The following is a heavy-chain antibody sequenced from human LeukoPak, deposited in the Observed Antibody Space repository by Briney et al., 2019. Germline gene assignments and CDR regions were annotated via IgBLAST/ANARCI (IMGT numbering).Heavy chain of an antibody. D-gene: IGHD2-2*01. CDR1: GFTFSSHW. Sequence: GGSLRLSCAASGFTFSSHWMSWVRQAPGKGLEWVANIKPDESERYYVDSVKGRFTISRDNAKNSLFLQMNSLRAEDTAVYYCARDFPRTIYCNNTICSPGFDYWGQGTLVTVSS. V-gene: IGHV3-7*01. CDR3: ARDFPRTIYCNNTICSPGFDY. CDR2: IKPDESER. J-gene: IGHJ4*02.